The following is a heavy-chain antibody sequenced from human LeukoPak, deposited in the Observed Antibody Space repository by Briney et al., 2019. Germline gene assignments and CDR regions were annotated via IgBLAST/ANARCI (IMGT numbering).Heavy chain of an antibody. CDR1: GYTFTSYG. D-gene: IGHD3-22*01. Sequence: ASVKVSCKASGYTFTSYGISWVRQAPGQGLEWMGWISAYNGNTNYAQKLQGRVTMTTDTSTSTAYMELRSLRSDDTAVYHCAREYYYDSSGYPADAFDIWGQGTMVTVSS. V-gene: IGHV1-18*01. J-gene: IGHJ3*02. CDR3: AREYYYDSSGYPADAFDI. CDR2: ISAYNGNT.